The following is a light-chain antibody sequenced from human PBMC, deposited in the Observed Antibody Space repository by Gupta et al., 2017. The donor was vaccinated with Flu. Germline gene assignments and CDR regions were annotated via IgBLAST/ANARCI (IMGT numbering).Light chain of an antibody. CDR3: MQALETPPYT. V-gene: IGKV2-28*01. CDR1: QSSLHSNGYNY. J-gene: IGKJ2*01. Sequence: TPGEPASISCRSSQSSLHSNGYNYLDWYLQKPGQPPQRLIYLGADRGAGVTDRFSGSGAGTDVTLKISRGEAEDVGVYYCMQALETPPYTFGQGTKLEIK. CDR2: LGA.